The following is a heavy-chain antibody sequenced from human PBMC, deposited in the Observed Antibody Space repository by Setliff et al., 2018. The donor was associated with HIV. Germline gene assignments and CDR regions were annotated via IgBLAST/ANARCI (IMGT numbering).Heavy chain of an antibody. D-gene: IGHD5-18*01. Sequence: PGGSLRLSCAAFGFTFSNYGMHWVRQAPGKGLEWVAFLRFDGSNKSYGDSVKGRFTISRDNSKNTLYVQMNSLRAEDTAVYYCARQVGSQYSYWAYYFDSWGQGALVTVSS. CDR1: GFTFSNYG. V-gene: IGHV3-30*02. CDR3: ARQVGSQYSYWAYYFDS. J-gene: IGHJ4*02. CDR2: LRFDGSNK.